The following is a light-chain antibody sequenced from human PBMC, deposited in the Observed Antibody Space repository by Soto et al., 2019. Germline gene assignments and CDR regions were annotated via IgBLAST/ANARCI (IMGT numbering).Light chain of an antibody. V-gene: IGLV1-44*01. CDR3: ASWDDNLNGYV. Sequence: LTQPPSASGTPGQTITMSCSGGSSNIGRRAVNWYQQFPGAAPKLLIYGNDQRPSGVPGRFSGSKSGTSASLAISGLQSDDEADYYCASWDDNLNGYVFGAGTKVTVL. CDR1: SSNIGRRA. CDR2: GND. J-gene: IGLJ1*01.